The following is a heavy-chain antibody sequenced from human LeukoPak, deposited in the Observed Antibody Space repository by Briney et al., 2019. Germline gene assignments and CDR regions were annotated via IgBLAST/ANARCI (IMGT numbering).Heavy chain of an antibody. D-gene: IGHD3-22*01. CDR3: ARGSLDYYDSSGYPVAYFQH. Sequence: PSETLSLTCTVSGGSISSYYWSWIRQPPGKGLEWIGYIYYSGSTNYNPSLKSRVTISADTSKNQFSLKLSSVTAADTAVYYCARGSLDYYDSSGYPVAYFQHWGQGTLVTVSS. J-gene: IGHJ1*01. CDR2: IYYSGST. CDR1: GGSISSYY. V-gene: IGHV4-59*01.